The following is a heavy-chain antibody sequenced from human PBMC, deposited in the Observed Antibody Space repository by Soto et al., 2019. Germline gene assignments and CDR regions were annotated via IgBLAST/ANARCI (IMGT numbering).Heavy chain of an antibody. CDR2: ISGYNGNT. CDR1: GYSFTTYG. CDR3: AREGPAPYYYYGMDV. Sequence: QVQLVQSRGEVKKPGASVKVSCKTSGYSFTTYGISWVRQAPGQGLEWMGWISGYNGNTNYAQKLQGRVTMTTDTSTSTAYMELRSLRSDDTAVYYCAREGPAPYYYYGMDVWGQGSTVTVCS. J-gene: IGHJ6*02. V-gene: IGHV1-18*01.